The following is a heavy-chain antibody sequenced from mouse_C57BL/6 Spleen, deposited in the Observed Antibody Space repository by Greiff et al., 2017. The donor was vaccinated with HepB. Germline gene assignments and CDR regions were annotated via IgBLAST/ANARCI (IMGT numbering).Heavy chain of an antibody. D-gene: IGHD1-1*01. J-gene: IGHJ2*01. CDR1: GFNIKDDY. CDR3: TSYYGGD. V-gene: IGHV14-4*01. CDR2: IDPENGDT. Sequence: VQLQQSGAELVRPGASVKLSCTASGFNIKDDYMHWVKQRPEQGLEWIGWIDPENGDTEYASKFQGKATITADTSSNTAYLQLSSLTSEDTAVYYCTSYYGGDWGQGTTLTVSS.